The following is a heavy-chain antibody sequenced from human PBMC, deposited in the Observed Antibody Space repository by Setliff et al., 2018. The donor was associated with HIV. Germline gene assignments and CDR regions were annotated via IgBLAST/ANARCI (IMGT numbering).Heavy chain of an antibody. CDR1: GFTFSSYS. CDR2: IKEDGSEQ. J-gene: IGHJ4*02. D-gene: IGHD2-2*01. V-gene: IGHV3-7*02. CDR3: ARGEPSILVEPAAFFDY. Sequence: PGGSLRLSCAASGFTFSSYSMNWVRQTPGKGLEWVANIKEDGSEQYYMDSVKGRFTISRDNAKNSLHLQMNSLRAEDTAVYYCARGEPSILVEPAAFFDYWGQGTLVTVSS.